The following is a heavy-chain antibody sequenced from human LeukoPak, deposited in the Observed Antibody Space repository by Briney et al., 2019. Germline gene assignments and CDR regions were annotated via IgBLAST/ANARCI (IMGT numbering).Heavy chain of an antibody. J-gene: IGHJ6*02. CDR2: ISGSCGST. D-gene: IGHD3-9*01. Sequence: PGGSLRLSCAASGFTFSSYAMSWVRQAPGKGLEWVPAISGSCGSTYYADSVKGRFTISRDNSKNTLYLQMNSLRAEDTAVFFFKKRTAYEILTGHYYYYGMDVWGQGTTVTVSS. CDR3: KKRTAYEILTGHYYYYGMDV. V-gene: IGHV3-23*01. CDR1: GFTFSSYA.